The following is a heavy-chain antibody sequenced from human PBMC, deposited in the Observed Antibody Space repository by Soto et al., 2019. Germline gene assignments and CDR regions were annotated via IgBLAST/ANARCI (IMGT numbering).Heavy chain of an antibody. V-gene: IGHV1-2*04. CDR1: GYSFTDYH. CDR3: ARGDSTDCSNGVCSFFYNHDMDV. CDR2: INPKSGGT. J-gene: IGHJ6*02. D-gene: IGHD2-8*01. Sequence: ASVKVSCKASGYSFTDYHIHWVRQAPGQGLEWLGRINPKSGGTSTAQKFQGWVTMTTDTSISTASMELTRLTSDDTAIYYCARGDSTDCSNGVCSFFYNHDMDVWGQGYTVRVYS.